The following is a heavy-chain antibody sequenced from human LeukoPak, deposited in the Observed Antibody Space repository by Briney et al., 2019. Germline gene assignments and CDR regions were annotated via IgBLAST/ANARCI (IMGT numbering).Heavy chain of an antibody. CDR1: GFTVSGYY. J-gene: IGHJ2*01. D-gene: IGHD3-10*01. CDR3: ARDLGYRYFDL. CDR2: MYSAGST. V-gene: IGHV3-53*01. Sequence: GGSLRLSCAASGFTVSGYYMTWVRQAPGKGLEWVSLMYSAGSTYYGDSVKGRFTISRDNSKNTLYLQMNSLTAEDTAMYYCARDLGYRYFDLWGRGTLVTVSS.